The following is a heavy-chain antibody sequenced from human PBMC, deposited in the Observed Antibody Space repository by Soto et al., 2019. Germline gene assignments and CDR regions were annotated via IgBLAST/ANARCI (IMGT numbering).Heavy chain of an antibody. Sequence: ASVNVPCKDSGYTLTELSMHWVRQAPGKGLEWMGGFDPEDGETIYAQKFQGRVTMTEDTSTDAAYMELSSLRSEDTAVYYCATRRDGLDATVFDYGGQGTLVTVSS. J-gene: IGHJ4*02. CDR1: GYTLTELS. D-gene: IGHD2-2*03. CDR2: FDPEDGET. CDR3: ATRRDGLDATVFDY. V-gene: IGHV1-24*01.